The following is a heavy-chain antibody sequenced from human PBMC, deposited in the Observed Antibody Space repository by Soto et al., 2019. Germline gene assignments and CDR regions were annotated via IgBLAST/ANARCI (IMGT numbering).Heavy chain of an antibody. Sequence: GASVKVSCKASGYTFTSYAMHWVRQAPGQRLEWMGWINAGNGNTKYSQKFQGRVTITRDTSASTAYMELSSLRSEDTAVYYCARDRGVLRYFDWLLSPSYYYYGMDVWGQGTTVTVSS. D-gene: IGHD3-9*01. CDR1: GYTFTSYA. CDR3: ARDRGVLRYFDWLLSPSYYYYGMDV. J-gene: IGHJ6*02. V-gene: IGHV1-3*01. CDR2: INAGNGNT.